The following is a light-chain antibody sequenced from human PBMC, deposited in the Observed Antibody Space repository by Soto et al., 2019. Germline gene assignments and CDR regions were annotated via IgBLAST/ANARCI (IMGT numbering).Light chain of an antibody. CDR3: QQYSIYPIT. CDR2: KAS. Sequence: DIQMTQSPSTLSVSVGDRVTITCRASQSISSWLAWYQQKPGKAPKSLIYKASSLESGVPSRFIGSGSGTEFTLTISSLQPDDFATYYCQQYSIYPITFGQGTRLEIK. V-gene: IGKV1-5*03. J-gene: IGKJ5*01. CDR1: QSISSW.